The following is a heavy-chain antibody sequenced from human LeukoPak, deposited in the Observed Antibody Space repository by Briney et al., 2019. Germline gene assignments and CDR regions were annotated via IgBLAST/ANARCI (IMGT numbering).Heavy chain of an antibody. J-gene: IGHJ4*02. CDR2: INLDGTEE. V-gene: IGHV3-7*01. CDR1: GFVFSTYW. Sequence: GGSLRLSCAASGFVFSTYWITWVRQAPGKGLEWVANINLDGTEEHYVDSSLKGRFTISRDNAKNSLYLQMTSLRVEDTAVYYCASGRHDFLHWGQGTLVTVSS. D-gene: IGHD3/OR15-3a*01. CDR3: ASGRHDFLH.